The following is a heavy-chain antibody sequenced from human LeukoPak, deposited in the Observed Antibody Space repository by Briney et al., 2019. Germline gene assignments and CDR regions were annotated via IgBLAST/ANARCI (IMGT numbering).Heavy chain of an antibody. CDR3: AREGTIFGMDV. CDR1: GGTFSSYA. J-gene: IGHJ6*02. CDR2: IIPIFGTA. V-gene: IGHV1-69*13. Sequence: VASVTVSCKASGGTFSSYAISWVRQAPGQGLEWMGGIIPIFGTANYAQKFQGRVTIIADESTSTAYMELSSLRSEDTAVYYCAREGTIFGMDVWGQGTTVTVSS. D-gene: IGHD3-3*01.